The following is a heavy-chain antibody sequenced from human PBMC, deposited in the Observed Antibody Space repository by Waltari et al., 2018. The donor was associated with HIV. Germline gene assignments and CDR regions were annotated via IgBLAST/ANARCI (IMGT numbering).Heavy chain of an antibody. Sequence: QVQLVQSGAEVKKPGSSVKDSCKASGGAFSRYTINWVRKAPGQGLEWLGRIIPMSNTPNNAQKFQGRVTITADKSTSTAYMELTSLRSDDTAVYYCASARETMGVDFDSWGLGTLVTVSS. J-gene: IGHJ4*02. CDR2: IIPMSNTP. CDR1: GGAFSRYT. V-gene: IGHV1-69*08. CDR3: ASARETMGVDFDS. D-gene: IGHD3-16*01.